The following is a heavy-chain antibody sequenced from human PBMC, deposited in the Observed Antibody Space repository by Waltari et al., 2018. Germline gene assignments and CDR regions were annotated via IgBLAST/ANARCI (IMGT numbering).Heavy chain of an antibody. Sequence: QVQLQESGPALVRPSETLSLTCVVSDYSIGSGYYWGWIRQAPGKGLGWIANIYQEGNKYNNACLESRVAMSMDTSENPFSLKLRAVTAADTAVYYCARLALGYCTSPRCRQNESWGQGTLVTVSS. J-gene: IGHJ5*02. CDR3: ARLALGYCTSPRCRQNES. V-gene: IGHV4-38-2*01. D-gene: IGHD2-8*01. CDR1: DYSIGSGYY. CDR2: IYQEGNK.